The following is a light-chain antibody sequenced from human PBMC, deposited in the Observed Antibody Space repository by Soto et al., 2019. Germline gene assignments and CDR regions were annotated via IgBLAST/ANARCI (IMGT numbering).Light chain of an antibody. V-gene: IGKV3-15*01. CDR1: LSVGTN. CDR3: QHHNNWPPGT. J-gene: IGKJ1*01. CDR2: GAT. Sequence: VMTQPPATRSASPGERATPSCRATLSVGTNLAWYQQKPGQPSRLLIYGATTRATGIPARFSGSGSGTDFTLTISSLQSEAFAVYYCQHHNNWPPGTFGQGTRVEIK.